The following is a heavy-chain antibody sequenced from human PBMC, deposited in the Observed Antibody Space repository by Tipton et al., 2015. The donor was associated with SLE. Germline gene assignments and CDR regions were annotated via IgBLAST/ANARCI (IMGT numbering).Heavy chain of an antibody. V-gene: IGHV3-73*01. Sequence: SLRLSCAASGFTFDDYTMPWVRQAPGKGLEWVGRIRSKANSYATAYAASVKGRFTISRDDSKNTVYLQMNSLKTEDTAVYYCTRHDYGAGDAFDIWGQGTMVTVSS. D-gene: IGHD4-17*01. CDR2: IRSKANSYAT. CDR3: TRHDYGAGDAFDI. J-gene: IGHJ3*02. CDR1: GFTFDDYT.